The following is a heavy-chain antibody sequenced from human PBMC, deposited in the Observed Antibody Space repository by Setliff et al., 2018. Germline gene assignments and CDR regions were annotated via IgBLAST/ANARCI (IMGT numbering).Heavy chain of an antibody. CDR2: INNGGVSA. J-gene: IGHJ3*01. CDR1: GFAFTSYD. D-gene: IGHD3-22*01. Sequence: GGSLRLSCVTSGFAFTSYDMTWVRQAPGKGLEWVASINNGGVSADYTDSVKGRFTISRDNAKNSLYLQMNSLGAEDTALYYCARAHRYFSDTSGYFYDQGRSAFDVWGQGTMVTVSS. CDR3: ARAHRYFSDTSGYFYDQGRSAFDV. V-gene: IGHV3-23*01.